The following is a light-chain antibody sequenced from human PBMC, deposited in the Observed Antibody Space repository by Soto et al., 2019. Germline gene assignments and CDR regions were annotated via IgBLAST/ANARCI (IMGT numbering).Light chain of an antibody. Sequence: EIVLTQSPGTLSLSPGERATLSCRASQSVSSSYLAWYQQKPGQAPRLLIYGASSRATGIPDRFSASGSGTDFTLTISRLEPEDFAVYYCQQRSNWLTFGGGTKVEIK. J-gene: IGKJ4*01. CDR1: QSVSSSY. V-gene: IGKV3D-20*02. CDR3: QQRSNWLT. CDR2: GAS.